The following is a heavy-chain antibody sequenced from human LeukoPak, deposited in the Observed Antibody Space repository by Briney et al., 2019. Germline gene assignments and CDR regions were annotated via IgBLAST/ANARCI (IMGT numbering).Heavy chain of an antibody. D-gene: IGHD3-22*01. CDR1: GGSISSGSYY. Sequence: SETLSLTCTVSGGSISSGSYYWSWIRQPAGKGLEWIGRIYTSGSTNYNPSLESRVTISVDTSKNQFSLKLSSVTAADTAVYYCARDLIGAFDIWGQGTMVTVSS. CDR3: ARDLIGAFDI. J-gene: IGHJ3*02. CDR2: IYTSGST. V-gene: IGHV4-61*02.